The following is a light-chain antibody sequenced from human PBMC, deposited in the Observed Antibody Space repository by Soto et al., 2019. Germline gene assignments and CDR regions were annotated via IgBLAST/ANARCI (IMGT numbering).Light chain of an antibody. Sequence: QSVLTQPASLSGSPGQSITISCTGTSSDIGSYHLVSWYQHPSGKAPKLIIYKVSQWPSGVSDRFSASKSGNTASLTISGLQAEDEADYYCCSYAGSNWGYVFGTGTKVTVL. V-gene: IGLV2-23*02. CDR2: KVS. CDR3: CSYAGSNWGYV. CDR1: SSDIGSYHL. J-gene: IGLJ1*01.